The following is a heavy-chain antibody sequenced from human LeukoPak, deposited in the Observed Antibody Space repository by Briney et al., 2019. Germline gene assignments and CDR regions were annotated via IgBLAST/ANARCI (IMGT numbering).Heavy chain of an antibody. J-gene: IGHJ4*02. D-gene: IGHD3-22*01. Sequence: SETLSLTCTVSGGSISSYYWSWIRQPPGKGLEWIGYIYYSGSTNYNPSLKSRVTISVDTSKNQFSLKLSSVTAADTAVYYCATVGGCDYDIDYWGQGTLVTVSS. CDR2: IYYSGST. V-gene: IGHV4-59*01. CDR3: ATVGGCDYDIDY. CDR1: GGSISSYY.